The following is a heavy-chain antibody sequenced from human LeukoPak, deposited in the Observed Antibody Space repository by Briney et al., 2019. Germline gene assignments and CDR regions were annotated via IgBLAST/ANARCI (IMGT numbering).Heavy chain of an antibody. CDR1: GFTFRNYD. CDR2: IGSSGSPI. Sequence: PGGSLRLSCAASGFTFRNYDMNWVRQAPGKGLEWVSFIGSSGSPIYYADSVKGRFTISRVNAKNSLYLQMSSLRVEDTAVYYCARGPAGDPFDHWGQGTLVTVSS. J-gene: IGHJ4*02. CDR3: ARGPAGDPFDH. D-gene: IGHD3-16*01. V-gene: IGHV3-48*03.